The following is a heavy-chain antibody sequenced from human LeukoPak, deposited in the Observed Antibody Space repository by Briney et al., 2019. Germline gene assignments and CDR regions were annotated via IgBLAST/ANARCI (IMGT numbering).Heavy chain of an antibody. CDR1: GFTFSSYA. V-gene: IGHV3-23*01. J-gene: IGHJ4*02. D-gene: IGHD4-23*01. CDR3: AKHVEPYGGNSIVDY. Sequence: PGGSLRLSCAASGFTFSSYAMSWVRQAPGEGLEWGSAISGSGGSTYYADSVKGRFTISRDNSKNTLYLQMNSLRAEDTAVYYCAKHVEPYGGNSIVDYWGQGTLVPVSS. CDR2: ISGSGGST.